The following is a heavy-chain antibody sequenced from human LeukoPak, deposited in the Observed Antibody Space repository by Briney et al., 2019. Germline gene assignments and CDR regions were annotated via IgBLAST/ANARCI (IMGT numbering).Heavy chain of an antibody. V-gene: IGHV1-2*02. J-gene: IGHJ4*02. D-gene: IGHD2/OR15-2a*01. CDR2: SKPDSGDT. Sequence: ASVTVSCKTSGHSFTGYYIHWVRQAPGQGLEWMGWSKPDSGDTRYPREFQARVTMTRDTSISTVYMELSRLISDDTALYYCASAGYFKPLDFWGQGTLVTVSA. CDR3: ASAGYFKPLDF. CDR1: GHSFTGYY.